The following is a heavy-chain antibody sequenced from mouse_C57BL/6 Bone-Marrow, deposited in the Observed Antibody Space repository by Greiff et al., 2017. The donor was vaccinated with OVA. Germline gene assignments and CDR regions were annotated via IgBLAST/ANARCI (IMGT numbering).Heavy chain of an antibody. CDR1: GYTFTSYW. V-gene: IGHV1-61*01. CDR3: ARSLRPPMDY. J-gene: IGHJ4*01. Sequence: QVQLQQPGAELVRPGSSVKLSCKASGYTFTSYWMDWVKQRPGQGLEWIGTIYPSDSETHYNQKFKDKATLTVDKSSSTAYMQLSSLTSEDSAVYYCARSLRPPMDYWGQGTSVTVSS. D-gene: IGHD1-2*01. CDR2: IYPSDSET.